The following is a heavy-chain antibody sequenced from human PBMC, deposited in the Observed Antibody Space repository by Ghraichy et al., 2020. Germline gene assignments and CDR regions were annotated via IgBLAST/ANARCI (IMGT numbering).Heavy chain of an antibody. D-gene: IGHD5-18*01. J-gene: IGHJ6*02. Sequence: GGSLRLSCAASGFTFSSYSMNWVRQAPGKGLEWVSSISSSSSYIYYADSVKGRFTISRDNAKNSLYLQMNSLRAEDTAVYYCAREKYSYGQNYYYYYGMDVWGQGTTVTVSS. CDR3: AREKYSYGQNYYYYYGMDV. CDR1: GFTFSSYS. CDR2: ISSSSSYI. V-gene: IGHV3-21*01.